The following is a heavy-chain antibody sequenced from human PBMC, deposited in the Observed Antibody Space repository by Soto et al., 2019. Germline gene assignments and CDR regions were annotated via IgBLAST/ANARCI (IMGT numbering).Heavy chain of an antibody. CDR3: ARVPARNSLDVFDY. D-gene: IGHD1-1*01. CDR2: SDPTGAYT. Sequence: AAVKVSCKASGCTFTNYYIHWLRQAPGQGLEWMGISDPTGAYTNNAQRFQGRVTMTRDTSTSTVYMELSTLRSEDTALYYCARVPARNSLDVFDYWGQGTLVTVSS. V-gene: IGHV1-46*01. J-gene: IGHJ4*02. CDR1: GCTFTNYY.